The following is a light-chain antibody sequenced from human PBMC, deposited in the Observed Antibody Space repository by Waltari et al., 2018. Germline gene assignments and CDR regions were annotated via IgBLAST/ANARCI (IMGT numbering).Light chain of an antibody. CDR3: QTGGHGTWV. CDR2: VNSDGSH. Sequence: QLVLTQSPSASASLGASVTLTCTPSCGHSSNIIAWLQEQPKKGPRFLMKVNSDGSHSQGDEIPDRFSGSSSGAERYLTISSLQSEDEADYYCQTGGHGTWVFGGGTKLTVL. V-gene: IGLV4-69*01. J-gene: IGLJ3*02. CDR1: CGHSSNI.